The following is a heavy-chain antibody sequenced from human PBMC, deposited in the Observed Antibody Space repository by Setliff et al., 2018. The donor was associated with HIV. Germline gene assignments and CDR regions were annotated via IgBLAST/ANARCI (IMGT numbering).Heavy chain of an antibody. Sequence: PSETLSLTCTVSGDSIRDYYWSWIRQPSGKKLEYIGYIHYSGNSNYKPSLKSRVTMSVDTSKNQFSLRLSSVTAADTAVYYCARFGQYSGSWHLDYWGLGTLVTVSS. CDR1: GDSIRDYY. J-gene: IGHJ4*02. D-gene: IGHD6-13*01. CDR2: IHYSGNS. V-gene: IGHV4-59*01. CDR3: ARFGQYSGSWHLDY.